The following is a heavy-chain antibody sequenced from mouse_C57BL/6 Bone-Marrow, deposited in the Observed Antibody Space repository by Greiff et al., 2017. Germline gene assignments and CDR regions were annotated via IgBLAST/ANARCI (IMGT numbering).Heavy chain of an antibody. CDR2: IYPGSGST. J-gene: IGHJ1*03. CDR3: ARPYYSNYWYFDV. V-gene: IGHV1-55*01. Sequence: QVQLQQPGAELVKPGASVKMSCKASGYTFTSYWITWVKQRPGQGLEWIGDIYPGSGSTNYNEKFKSKATLTVDTSTSTAYMQRSSLTSEDSAVYYCARPYYSNYWYFDVWGTGTTVTVSS. CDR1: GYTFTSYW. D-gene: IGHD2-5*01.